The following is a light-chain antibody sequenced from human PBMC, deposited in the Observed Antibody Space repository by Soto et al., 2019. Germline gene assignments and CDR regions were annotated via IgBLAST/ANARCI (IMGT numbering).Light chain of an antibody. J-gene: IGLJ2*01. Sequence: QSVLTQSPSASASLGASVKLTCTLSSGHSSYAIAWHQQQPEKGPRYLMKVNSDGSHIKGDGIPDRFSGFSSGAERYLTISSLQSEDEADYYCQSWGTEIHVVFGGGTKVTVL. CDR1: SGHSSYA. V-gene: IGLV4-69*02. CDR3: QSWGTEIHVV. CDR2: VNSDGSH.